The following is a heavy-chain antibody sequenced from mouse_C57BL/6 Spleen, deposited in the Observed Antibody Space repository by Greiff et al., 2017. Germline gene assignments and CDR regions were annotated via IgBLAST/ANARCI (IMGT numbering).Heavy chain of an antibody. J-gene: IGHJ4*01. CDR3: AREGVYYDYDGYAMDY. CDR1: GYAFSSSW. V-gene: IGHV1-82*01. CDR2: IYPGDGDT. D-gene: IGHD2-4*01. Sequence: QVQLQESGPELVKPGASVKISCKASGYAFSSSWMNWVKQRPGKGLEGIGRIYPGDGDTNYNGKFKGKATLTADNSSSTAYMQLSSLTSEDAAVYFCAREGVYYDYDGYAMDYWGQGTSVTVSS.